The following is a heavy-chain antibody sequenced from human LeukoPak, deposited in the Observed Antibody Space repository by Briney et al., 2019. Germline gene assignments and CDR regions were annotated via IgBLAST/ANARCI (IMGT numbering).Heavy chain of an antibody. V-gene: IGHV3-30-3*01. Sequence: SGGSLRLSCAASGFTFSSYAMHWVRQAPGKGLEWVAVISYDGSNKYYADSVKGRFTISRDNSKNTLYLQMNGLRAEDTAVYYCASGGGWYDEYYFDYWGQGTLVTVSS. CDR1: GFTFSSYA. CDR2: ISYDGSNK. J-gene: IGHJ4*02. CDR3: ASGGGWYDEYYFDY. D-gene: IGHD6-19*01.